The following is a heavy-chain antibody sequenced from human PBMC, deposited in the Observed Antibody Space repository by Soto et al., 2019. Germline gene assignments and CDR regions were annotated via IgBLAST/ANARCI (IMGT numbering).Heavy chain of an antibody. Sequence: QVQLVQSGAEVKKPGASVKVSCKASGYTFTSYDINWVRQATGQGLEWMGWMNPNSGNTGYAQKFQGRVTMTRNTSISTAYMELSSLRSEHTAVYYCAKDYPPRWEGYYDILTGYFPAYYYYGMDVWGQGTTVTVSS. J-gene: IGHJ6*02. CDR3: AKDYPPRWEGYYDILTGYFPAYYYYGMDV. CDR2: MNPNSGNT. D-gene: IGHD3-9*01. V-gene: IGHV1-8*01. CDR1: GYTFTSYD.